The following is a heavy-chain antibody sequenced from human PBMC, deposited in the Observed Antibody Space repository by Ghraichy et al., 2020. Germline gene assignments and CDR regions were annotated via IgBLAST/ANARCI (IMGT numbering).Heavy chain of an antibody. Sequence: GGSLRLSCVGSGFTFSGYSMNWVRQSPGKGLEWVGYITSSSRSIFYADSVKGRFTISRDNAQNSLSLQMNSLRDEDTDVYYCARGSKVVRFFYYDGMDVWGQGTAVTVSS. D-gene: IGHD4-23*01. CDR1: GFTFSGYS. CDR2: ITSSSRSI. V-gene: IGHV3-48*02. CDR3: ARGSKVVRFFYYDGMDV. J-gene: IGHJ6*02.